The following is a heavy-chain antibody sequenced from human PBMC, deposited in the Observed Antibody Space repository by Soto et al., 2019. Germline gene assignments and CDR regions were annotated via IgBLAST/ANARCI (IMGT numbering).Heavy chain of an antibody. CDR1: GGTFSSYP. CDR2: IIPFFGTS. CDR3: ARVGHITNYGMAV. Sequence: QVQLVQSGAEVKKPGSSVKVSCKASGGTFSSYPINWVRQAPGQWLEWMGGIIPFFGTSNYAQKFQGRVTITADDSTSTAYMELRSLRSEDTAVYYCARVGHITNYGMAVWGQGTTVTVSS. D-gene: IGHD1-26*01. J-gene: IGHJ6*02. V-gene: IGHV1-69*01.